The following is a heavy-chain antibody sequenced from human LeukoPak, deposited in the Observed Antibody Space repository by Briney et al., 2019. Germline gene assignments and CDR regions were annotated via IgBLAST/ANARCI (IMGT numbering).Heavy chain of an antibody. CDR3: AKDDVGDLNLIDY. D-gene: IGHD3-16*01. CDR2: ISGSGGST. Sequence: PGGSLRLSCAASGFTFSNFGMSWVRQSPGKGLEWVSAISGSGGSTFYADSVKGRFTISRDNSKNTLYLHMNSLRVEDTAVYFCAKDDVGDLNLIDYWGQGTLVTVSS. CDR1: GFTFSNFG. V-gene: IGHV3-23*01. J-gene: IGHJ4*02.